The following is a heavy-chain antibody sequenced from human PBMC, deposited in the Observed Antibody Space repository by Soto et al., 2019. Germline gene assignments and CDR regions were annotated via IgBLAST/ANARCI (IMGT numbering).Heavy chain of an antibody. CDR3: TKASYSNYDPTDY. Sequence: GGSLRLSCAVSGFTFSNAWMTWVRQAPGKGLEWVGRIKSKTGGGTADYAAPAKGRFTISRDDSKNTLYLQMNGLKTEDTAIYYCTKASYSNYDPTDYWGQGTLVTVSS. J-gene: IGHJ4*02. CDR2: IKSKTGGGTA. CDR1: GFTFSNAW. V-gene: IGHV3-15*01. D-gene: IGHD4-4*01.